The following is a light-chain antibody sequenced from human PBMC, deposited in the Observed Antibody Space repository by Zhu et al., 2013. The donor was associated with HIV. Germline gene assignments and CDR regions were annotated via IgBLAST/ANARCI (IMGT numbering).Light chain of an antibody. V-gene: IGKV1-12*01. J-gene: IGKJ4*01. CDR3: QQAYSWPLS. CDR2: DAS. Sequence: DIQMTQSPSSLSASVGDRVTITCRASQGLSNCLAWYQQKPGTAPRLLIYDASSLQSGVPSRFSGGGSGTDFTLTISSLQPEDSATYFCQQAYSWPLSFGGGTKVEVK. CDR1: QGLSNC.